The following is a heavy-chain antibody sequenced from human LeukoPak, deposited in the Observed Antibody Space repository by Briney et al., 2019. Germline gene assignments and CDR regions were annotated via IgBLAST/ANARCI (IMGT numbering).Heavy chain of an antibody. CDR2: IKSKTDGGTT. Sequence: GGSLRLSCAASGFTFSNAWMSWVRQAPGKGLEWVGRIKSKTDGGTTDYAAPVKGRFTISRDDSKSTLYLEMYSLKTEDTAMYYCLYFWSGSSLVDYWGQGTLVTVSS. J-gene: IGHJ4*02. D-gene: IGHD3-3*01. V-gene: IGHV3-15*01. CDR3: LYFWSGSSLVDY. CDR1: GFTFSNAW.